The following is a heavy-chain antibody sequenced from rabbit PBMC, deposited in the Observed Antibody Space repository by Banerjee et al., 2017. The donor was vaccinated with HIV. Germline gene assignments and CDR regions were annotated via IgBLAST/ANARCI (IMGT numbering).Heavy chain of an antibody. V-gene: IGHV1S40*01. Sequence: QSLEESGGDLVKPGASLTLTCIASGVSFSGNSYMCWVRQAPGKGLEWIACINAVTGKAVYARWAKGRFTFSKTSSTTVTLQMTILTAADTATYFCARDTGTSFSSYGMDLWGPGTLVTVS. CDR2: INAVTGKA. CDR1: GVSFSGNSY. CDR3: ARDTGTSFSSYGMDL. J-gene: IGHJ6*01. D-gene: IGHD7-1*01.